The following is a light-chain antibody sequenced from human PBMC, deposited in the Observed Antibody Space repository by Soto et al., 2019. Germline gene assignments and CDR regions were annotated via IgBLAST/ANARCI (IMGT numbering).Light chain of an antibody. CDR1: QSVSSRN. J-gene: IGKJ2*01. CDR3: LLYGYSPPAYT. Sequence: EIVLTQSPGTLSLFPGERATLSCRASQSVSSRNLAWYRQKPGQAPSLLIYGAFNRATGIPDRLSGSGSATDFTLTISTRKPADFAVYYCLLYGYSPPAYTFGQGTKLDIK. V-gene: IGKV3-20*01. CDR2: GAF.